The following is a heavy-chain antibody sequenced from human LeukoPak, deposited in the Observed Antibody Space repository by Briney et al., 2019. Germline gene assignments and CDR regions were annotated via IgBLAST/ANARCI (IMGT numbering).Heavy chain of an antibody. J-gene: IGHJ4*02. CDR2: IYTSGST. V-gene: IGHV4-61*02. Sequence: PSETLSLTCTVSGGSISSGSYYWSWIRQPAGKGLEWIGRIYTSGSTNYNPSLKSRVTISVDTSRNQFSLKLSSVTAADTAVYYCAGPPPYYYDSSGYPHYFDYWGQGTLVTVSS. CDR1: GGSISSGSYY. D-gene: IGHD3-22*01. CDR3: AGPPPYYYDSSGYPHYFDY.